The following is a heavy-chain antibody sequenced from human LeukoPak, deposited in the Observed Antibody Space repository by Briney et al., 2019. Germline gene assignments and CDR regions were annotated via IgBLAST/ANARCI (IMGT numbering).Heavy chain of an antibody. CDR2: IYTGDSNT. CDR3: ARLGGSAYCVSTTCHFDY. CDR1: GYRFTSYW. Sequence: GESLKISCQGSGYRFTSYWIGWVRQLPGKGLEWMRIIYTGDSNTKYSPSFQGQVTISVDKSISTAYLQWSSLKASDTAMYYCARLGGSAYCVSTTCHFDYWGQGTLVTVSS. D-gene: IGHD2-2*01. V-gene: IGHV5-51*01. J-gene: IGHJ4*02.